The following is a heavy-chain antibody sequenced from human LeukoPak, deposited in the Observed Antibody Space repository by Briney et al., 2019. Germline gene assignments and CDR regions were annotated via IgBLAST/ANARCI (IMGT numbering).Heavy chain of an antibody. CDR2: IYYSGST. Sequence: SETLSPTCTVSGDSISSSSYYWGWIRQPPGKGLEWIGYIYYSGSTYYNPSLKSRVTISVDTSKNQFFLKLASVTAANTAVYYCARRSYKILRGTEYGYWYFDLWGRGTLVTVSS. CDR3: ARRSYKILRGTEYGYWYFDL. CDR1: GDSISSSSYY. D-gene: IGHD3-9*01. J-gene: IGHJ2*01. V-gene: IGHV4-39*01.